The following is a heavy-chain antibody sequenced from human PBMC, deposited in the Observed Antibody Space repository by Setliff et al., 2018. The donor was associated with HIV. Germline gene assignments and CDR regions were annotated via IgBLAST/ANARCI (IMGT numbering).Heavy chain of an antibody. V-gene: IGHV3-73*01. J-gene: IGHJ6*03. D-gene: IGHD1-20*01. CDR2: IRTKTNTYAT. CDR3: TPITGYYMDV. CDR1: GFTFSGSA. Sequence: GGSLRLSCSASGFTFSGSAMHWVRQASGKGLEWVGLIRTKTNTYATAYGASVKGRFTISRDDSKSTAYLQMNSLKTEDTAVYYCTPITGYYMDVWGKGTTVTVSS.